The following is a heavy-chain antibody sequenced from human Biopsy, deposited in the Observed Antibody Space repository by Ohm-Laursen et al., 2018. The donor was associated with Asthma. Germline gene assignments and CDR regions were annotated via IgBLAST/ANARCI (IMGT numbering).Heavy chain of an antibody. Sequence: SDTLSLTCVVSGGSMTPTSHYWDWIRQAPGKGLEWIGYISYGGKTSYNPSFKNRVTISRDTSKNQFSLRLTSVTAADTAVYFCARRITIFGVVQKDHGMDAWGQGTTVIVSS. CDR2: ISYGGKT. V-gene: IGHV4-39*01. CDR3: ARRITIFGVVQKDHGMDA. CDR1: GGSMTPTSHY. D-gene: IGHD3-3*01. J-gene: IGHJ6*02.